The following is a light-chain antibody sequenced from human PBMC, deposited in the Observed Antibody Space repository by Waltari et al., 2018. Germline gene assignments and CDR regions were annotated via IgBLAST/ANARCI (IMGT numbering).Light chain of an antibody. CDR2: WAS. Sequence: DIVMTQSPDSLAVSLGERATINCKSSQSVLYSSNNKNYLAWYQQKPGQPPKLLIYWASTRESGFPDRFSGSGSGTDFTLTISSLQAEDVAVYYCQQYYSTPLAFGQVTKVEIK. V-gene: IGKV4-1*01. J-gene: IGKJ1*01. CDR3: QQYYSTPLA. CDR1: QSVLYSSNNKNY.